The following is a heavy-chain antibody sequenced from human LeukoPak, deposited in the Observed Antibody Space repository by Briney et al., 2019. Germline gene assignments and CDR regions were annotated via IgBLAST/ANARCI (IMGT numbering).Heavy chain of an antibody. V-gene: IGHV3-23*01. CDR2: ISNSGGST. J-gene: IGHJ4*02. Sequence: GGSLRLSCAVSGFTFSSYAMTWVRQAPGKGLEWVSAISNSGGSTYYADSVKGRFTISRDNSKNTLFLQMNSLRVEDTAVYYCANDEGCSGDNCYSGSQLIGHWGQGTLVTVSS. D-gene: IGHD2-15*01. CDR3: ANDEGCSGDNCYSGSQLIGH. CDR1: GFTFSSYA.